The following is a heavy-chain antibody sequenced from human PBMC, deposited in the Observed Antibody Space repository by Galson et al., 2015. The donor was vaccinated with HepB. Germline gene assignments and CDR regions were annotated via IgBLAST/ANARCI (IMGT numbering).Heavy chain of an antibody. D-gene: IGHD6-25*01. CDR3: ARDRGYTHWFDP. CDR1: GGSVSSGSYY. J-gene: IGHJ5*02. V-gene: IGHV4-61*01. CDR2: IYYTGST. Sequence: ETLSLTCTVSGGSVSSGSYYWSWIRQPPGKGLEWIGHIYYTGSTNYNPSLKSRVTISVDTSKNQFSLKLTSVTAADTAVYYCARDRGYTHWFDPWGQGTPVTVSS.